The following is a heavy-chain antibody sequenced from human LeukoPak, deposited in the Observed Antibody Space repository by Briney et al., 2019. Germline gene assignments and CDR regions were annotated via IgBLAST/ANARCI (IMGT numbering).Heavy chain of an antibody. V-gene: IGHV3-20*04. CDR2: IKWNGGST. CDR1: GFTLDDSG. D-gene: IGHD2-15*01. J-gene: IGHJ4*02. CDR3: ARDGGDCSGDSCYVDY. Sequence: GGSLRLSCAASGFTLDDSGMSWVRQAPGKGLEWVAGIKWNGGSTGYADSVKGRFTISRDNAKNSLYLQMNSLRAEDTALYYCARDGGDCSGDSCYVDYWGQGTLVTVSS.